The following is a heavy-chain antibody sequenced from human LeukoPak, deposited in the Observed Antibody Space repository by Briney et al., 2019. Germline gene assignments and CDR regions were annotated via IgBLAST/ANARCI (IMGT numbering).Heavy chain of an antibody. V-gene: IGHV1-69*04. CDR3: ARDFRGELPDY. D-gene: IGHD1-26*01. Sequence: SVKVSCKASGGTFSSYAISRVRQAPGQGLEWMGRIIPIFGIANYAQKFQGRVTITADKSTSTAYMELSSLRSEDTAVYYCARDFRGELPDYWGQGTLVTVSS. CDR1: GGTFSSYA. J-gene: IGHJ4*02. CDR2: IIPIFGIA.